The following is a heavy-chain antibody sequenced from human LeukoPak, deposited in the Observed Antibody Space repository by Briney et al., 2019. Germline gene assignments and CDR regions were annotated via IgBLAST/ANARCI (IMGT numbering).Heavy chain of an antibody. CDR1: GGSISSSSYY. CDR3: ALVSGGSYCSGGSCYATDY. D-gene: IGHD2-15*01. CDR2: IYYSGST. Sequence: SETLSLTCTVSGGSISSSSYYWGWIRQPPGKGLEWIVSIYYSGSTYYLPSLKSRVTISVHTSKNRFALKLSSVTAADTAVYYCALVSGGSYCSGGSCYATDYWGQGTRVTVSS. J-gene: IGHJ4*02. V-gene: IGHV4-39*01.